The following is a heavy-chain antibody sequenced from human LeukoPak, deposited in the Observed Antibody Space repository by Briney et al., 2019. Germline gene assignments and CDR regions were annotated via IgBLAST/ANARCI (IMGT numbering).Heavy chain of an antibody. Sequence: MPGGSLRLSCAASGFTVSSNYMSWVRQAPGKGLEWVGRIKSKTDGGTTDYAAPVKGRFTISRDDSRNTLYLQMNSLKTEDTAVYYCSTDLTSLWFGQHLSPPGDYWGQGTLVTVSS. J-gene: IGHJ4*02. D-gene: IGHD3-10*01. CDR2: IKSKTDGGTT. CDR3: STDLTSLWFGQHLSPPGDY. CDR1: GFTVSSNY. V-gene: IGHV3-15*01.